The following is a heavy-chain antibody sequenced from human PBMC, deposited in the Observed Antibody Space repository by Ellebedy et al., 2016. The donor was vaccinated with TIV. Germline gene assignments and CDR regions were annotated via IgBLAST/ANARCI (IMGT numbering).Heavy chain of an antibody. CDR2: ISSSSSYI. D-gene: IGHD5/OR15-5a*01. CDR3: ARDLRFGGYYYGMDV. CDR1: GFTFSSYS. V-gene: IGHV3-21*05. J-gene: IGHJ6*02. Sequence: GGSLRLXXAASGFTFSSYSMNWVRQAPGKGLEWVSYISSSSSYIYYADSVKGRFTISRDNAKNSLYLQMNSLRAEDTAVYYCARDLRFGGYYYGMDVWGQGTTVTVSS.